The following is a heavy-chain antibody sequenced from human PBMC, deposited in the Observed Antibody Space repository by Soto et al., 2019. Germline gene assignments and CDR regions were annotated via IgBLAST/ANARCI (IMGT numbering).Heavy chain of an antibody. V-gene: IGHV5-51*01. Sequence: GESLKISCKGSGYSFTSYWIGWVRQMPGKGLEWMGIIYPGDSDTRYSPSFQGQVTISADKSISTAYLQWSSLKASDTAMYYCARLGAAQLPAGAFDIWGQGTMVTVSS. J-gene: IGHJ3*02. CDR1: GYSFTSYW. CDR2: IYPGDSDT. D-gene: IGHD2-2*01. CDR3: ARLGAAQLPAGAFDI.